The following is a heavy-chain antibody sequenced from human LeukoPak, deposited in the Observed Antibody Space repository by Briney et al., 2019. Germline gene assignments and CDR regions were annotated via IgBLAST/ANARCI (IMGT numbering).Heavy chain of an antibody. D-gene: IGHD6-6*01. CDR2: INQGGSEK. CDR3: AREIRPSYYFDY. Sequence: GGSLRLSCAASGFTFSSYWMSWVRQAPGKGLEWVAYINQGGSEKYYVDSVKGRFTISRDNAKNSLYLQMNSLRAEDTAVYYCAREIRPSYYFDYWGQGTLVTVSS. CDR1: GFTFSSYW. J-gene: IGHJ4*02. V-gene: IGHV3-7*01.